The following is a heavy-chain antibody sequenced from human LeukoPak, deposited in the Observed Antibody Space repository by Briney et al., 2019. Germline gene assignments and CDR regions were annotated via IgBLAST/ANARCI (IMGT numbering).Heavy chain of an antibody. CDR2: ISGNGNNI. Sequence: GGSLRLSCAASGFTFEDYAMHWVRQGPGKGLEWVSLISGNGNNIYYADSVKGRFTISRDNSKNSLYLQMSSLRTEDTALYYCAKDLPQYYDFWSGYYGGFDYWGQGTLVTVSS. D-gene: IGHD3-3*01. CDR3: AKDLPQYYDFWSGYYGGFDY. CDR1: GFTFEDYA. J-gene: IGHJ4*02. V-gene: IGHV3-43*02.